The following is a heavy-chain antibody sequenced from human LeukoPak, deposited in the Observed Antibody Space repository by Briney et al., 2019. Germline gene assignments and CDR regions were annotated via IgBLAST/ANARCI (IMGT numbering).Heavy chain of an antibody. CDR3: ARPSGYSYGPHAFDI. CDR1: GGSISSSSYY. J-gene: IGHJ3*02. V-gene: IGHV4-39*07. CDR2: IYYSGST. Sequence: SETLSLTCTVSGGSISSSSYYWGWIRQPSGKGLEWIGSIYYSGSTYYNPSLKSRVTISVDTPKNQFSLKLSSVTAADTAVYYCARPSGYSYGPHAFDIWGQGTMVTVSS. D-gene: IGHD5-18*01.